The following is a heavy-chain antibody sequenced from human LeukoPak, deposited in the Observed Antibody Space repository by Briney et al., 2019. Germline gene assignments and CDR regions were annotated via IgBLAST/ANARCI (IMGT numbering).Heavy chain of an antibody. V-gene: IGHV1-2*06. CDR2: INPNSGGT. J-gene: IGHJ5*02. CDR3: ARNEWLVRNWFDP. CDR1: GGTFTGYY. Sequence: ASVKVSCKASGGTFTGYYMHWVRQAPGQGLEWMGRINPNSGGTDYAQKFQGRVTMTRDTSISTDYMELSRLRSDDTAVYYCARNEWLVRNWFDPWGQGTLVTVSS. D-gene: IGHD6-19*01.